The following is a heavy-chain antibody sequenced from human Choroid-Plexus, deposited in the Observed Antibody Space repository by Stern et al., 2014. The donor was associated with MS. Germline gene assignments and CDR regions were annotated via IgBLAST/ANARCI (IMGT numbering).Heavy chain of an antibody. V-gene: IGHV3-48*02. J-gene: IGHJ3*02. Sequence: EDQLVESGGGLVQPGASLTLSCAASGFTFSDYAMNWVRQAPGKGLEWISYIARGGGTTFYAYSVKGRFTMSRDNADNSVYLQMNSLSDGDTAIYYCARELNYALDMWGQGTMVTVSS. CDR2: IARGGGTT. CDR1: GFTFSDYA. CDR3: ARELNYALDM.